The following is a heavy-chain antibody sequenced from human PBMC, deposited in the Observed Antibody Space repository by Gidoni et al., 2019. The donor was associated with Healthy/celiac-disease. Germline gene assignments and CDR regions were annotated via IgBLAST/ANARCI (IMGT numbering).Heavy chain of an antibody. D-gene: IGHD3-10*01. CDR2: ISYDRSNK. CDR1: GFTFSSYA. Sequence: QVQLVESGGGVVQPGRSLRLSRAASGFTFSSYAMHWVRQAPGKGLEWVTVISYDRSNKYYADSVKGRFTISRDNSKNTLYLQMNSLRAEDTAVYYCARGGSGLSAFDIWGQGTMVTVSS. CDR3: ARGGSGLSAFDI. V-gene: IGHV3-30*04. J-gene: IGHJ3*02.